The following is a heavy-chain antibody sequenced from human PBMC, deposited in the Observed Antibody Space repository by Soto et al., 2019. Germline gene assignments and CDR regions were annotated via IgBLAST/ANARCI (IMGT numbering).Heavy chain of an antibody. Sequence: SETLSLTCTVSGGSISSYYWSWIRQPPGKGLEWIGYIFYTGSTDYNPSLKSRVAISVDTSKNEFSLKLTSVTAADTAVYYCARVDSGWHDYWGQGTLVTVSS. CDR1: GGSISSYY. V-gene: IGHV4-59*01. CDR3: ARVDSGWHDY. D-gene: IGHD6-19*01. CDR2: IFYTGST. J-gene: IGHJ4*02.